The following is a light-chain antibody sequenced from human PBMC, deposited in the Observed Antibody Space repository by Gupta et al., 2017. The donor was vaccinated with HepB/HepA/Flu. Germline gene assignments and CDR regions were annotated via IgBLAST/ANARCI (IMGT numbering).Light chain of an antibody. J-gene: IGLJ2*01. V-gene: IGLV2-14*03. CDR1: SSDIGFYNY. CDR2: DVN. CDR3: SSFTRSATVR. Sequence: QSALTQPASVSGSPGQSITISCTGTSSDIGFYNYVSWYQQYPGKAPRLMIYDVNNRPSGVSTRFSGSKSGNTASLTISWLQADDEADDYCSSFTRSATVRFGGGTKLT.